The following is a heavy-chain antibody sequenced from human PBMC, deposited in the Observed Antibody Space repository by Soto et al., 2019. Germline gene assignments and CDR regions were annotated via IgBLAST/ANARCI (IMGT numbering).Heavy chain of an antibody. V-gene: IGHV5-51*01. CDR1: GYSFTGYW. Sequence: GESLKISCHGSGYSFTGYWIGWVRQMSGEGLEWMGIIYPCDSDTRYSPSFQGQVTISADKSLSTAYLQWSSLKASDTALYYCARLAAAGPLYFDYWGQGTLVTISS. CDR3: ARLAAAGPLYFDY. J-gene: IGHJ4*02. CDR2: IYPCDSDT. D-gene: IGHD6-13*01.